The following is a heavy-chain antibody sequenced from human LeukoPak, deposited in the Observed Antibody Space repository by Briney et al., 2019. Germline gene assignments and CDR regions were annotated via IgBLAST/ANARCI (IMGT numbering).Heavy chain of an antibody. J-gene: IGHJ4*01. V-gene: IGHV1-69*04. D-gene: IGHD3-22*01. Sequence: ASVKVSCKASGGTFSSYAISWVRQAPGQGLEWMGRIIPIFGIANYAQKFQGRVTITADKSTSTAYMELSSLRSEDTAVYYCARDGYYYDSSGYSDYWGHGTLVTVSS. CDR1: GGTFSSYA. CDR3: ARDGYYYDSSGYSDY. CDR2: IIPIFGIA.